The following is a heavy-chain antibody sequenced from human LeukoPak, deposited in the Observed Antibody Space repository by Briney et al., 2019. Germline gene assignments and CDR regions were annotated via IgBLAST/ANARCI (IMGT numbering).Heavy chain of an antibody. V-gene: IGHV3-48*03. CDR2: ISGRDNTM. CDR1: GFTFSNFE. J-gene: IGHJ3*02. CDR3: ARVRGTTMVRSFDI. D-gene: IGHD4/OR15-4a*01. Sequence: GGSLRLSCATSGFTFSNFEMNWVRQAPGQGLEWVAHISGRDNTMYYADSVKGRFTISRDNARNALYLQMNSLRAEYTAIYYCARVRGTTMVRSFDIWGQGTMVTVSS.